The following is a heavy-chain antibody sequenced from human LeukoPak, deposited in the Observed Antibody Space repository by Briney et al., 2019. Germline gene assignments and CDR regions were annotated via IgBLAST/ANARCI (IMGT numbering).Heavy chain of an antibody. CDR3: AKGDTGVIRRYYLYC. D-gene: IGHD5-18*01. V-gene: IGHV3-23*05. J-gene: IGHJ4*02. CDR2: TDTSGVIT. Sequence: GGSLRLSCAASGFTLSNYGMNWVRQAPGKGLEWVSVTDTSGVITYYTDSVKGRFTISRDNSKNTLNLQMDSLRVEDTAVYYCAKGDTGVIRRYYLYCWGQGTLVTVSS. CDR1: GFTLSNYG.